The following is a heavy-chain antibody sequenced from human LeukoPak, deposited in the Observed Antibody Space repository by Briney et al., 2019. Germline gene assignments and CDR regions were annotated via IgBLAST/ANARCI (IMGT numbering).Heavy chain of an antibody. CDR3: ARARPRGYYDY. CDR1: GFTFSSHD. Sequence: PGGSLRPSCAASGFTFSSHDMHWVRQGTGKGPEWVSAIGIAGDTYYPGSVKGRFTISRENAKNSLYLQMNGLRAGDTAVYYCARARPRGYYDYWGQGTLVTVSS. V-gene: IGHV3-13*01. CDR2: IGIAGDT. D-gene: IGHD3-22*01. J-gene: IGHJ4*02.